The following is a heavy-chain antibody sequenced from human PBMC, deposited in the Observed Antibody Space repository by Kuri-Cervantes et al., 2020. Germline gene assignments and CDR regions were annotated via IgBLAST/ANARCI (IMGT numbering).Heavy chain of an antibody. V-gene: IGHV1-18*01. J-gene: IGHJ4*02. CDR1: GYTFTGYG. D-gene: IGHD6-19*01. CDR2: ISAYNGDT. Sequence: ASVKVSCKASGYTFTGYGISWVRQAPGQGLEWMGWISAYNGDTNYAQKLQGRVTMTTDTSTSTAYMELRSLRSDDTAVYYCARATLAVAGDNFDYWGQGTLVTVSS. CDR3: ARATLAVAGDNFDY.